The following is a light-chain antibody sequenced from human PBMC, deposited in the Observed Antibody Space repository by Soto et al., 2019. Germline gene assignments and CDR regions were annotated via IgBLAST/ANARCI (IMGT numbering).Light chain of an antibody. Sequence: DIQMTQSPSAMSASLGDRVTITCRASQGISNYLAWFQQKPGKVPKRLIYSASSLQSGVPSRFSVSGSGTDFTLTISCLQYEDFATYYCQQYYSYTWTFGQGTKVDIK. CDR1: QGISNY. J-gene: IGKJ1*01. V-gene: IGKV1-17*03. CDR3: QQYYSYTWT. CDR2: SAS.